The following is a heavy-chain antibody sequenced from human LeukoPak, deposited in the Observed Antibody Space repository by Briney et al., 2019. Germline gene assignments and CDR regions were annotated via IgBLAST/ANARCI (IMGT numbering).Heavy chain of an antibody. V-gene: IGHV3-30*03. Sequence: GGSLRLSCAASGFTFSNYGMHWVRQAPGKGLEWLAVISYDGSNKYYADSVKGRFTISRDNSKNTLYLQMNSLRAEDTAVYYCARDGGATDYWGQGTLVTVSS. CDR3: ARDGGATDY. D-gene: IGHD1-26*01. J-gene: IGHJ4*02. CDR1: GFTFSNYG. CDR2: ISYDGSNK.